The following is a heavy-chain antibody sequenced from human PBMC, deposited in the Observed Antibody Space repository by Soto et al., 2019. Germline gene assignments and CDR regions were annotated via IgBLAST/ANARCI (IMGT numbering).Heavy chain of an antibody. V-gene: IGHV3-53*01. CDR2: IYDGGTT. D-gene: IGHD5-12*01. CDR3: AKALKGGYNPAYFDY. J-gene: IGHJ4*02. Sequence: GGSLRLSCAASGFGVSSNCMSWVRQAPGKGLEWVSVIYDGGTTYYADSVRGRFSISRDNSKNTLSLQMNSLRADDTAVYYCAKALKGGYNPAYFDYWGQGTLVTVSS. CDR1: GFGVSSNC.